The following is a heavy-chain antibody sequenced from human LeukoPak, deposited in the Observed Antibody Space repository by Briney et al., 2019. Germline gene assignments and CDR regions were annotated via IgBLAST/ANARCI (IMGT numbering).Heavy chain of an antibody. J-gene: IGHJ5*02. CDR3: ARWTTGTTSGFGP. CDR1: GGTFSSYA. Sequence: SVKVSCKASGGTFSSYAISWVRQAPGQGLEWMGRIIPILGIANYAQKFQGRVTITADKSTSTAYMELSSLRSEDTAVYYCARWTTGTTSGFGPWGQGTLVTVSS. D-gene: IGHD1-1*01. V-gene: IGHV1-69*04. CDR2: IIPILGIA.